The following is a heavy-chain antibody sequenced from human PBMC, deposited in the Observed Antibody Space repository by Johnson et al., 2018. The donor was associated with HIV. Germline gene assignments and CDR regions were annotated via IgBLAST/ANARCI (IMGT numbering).Heavy chain of an antibody. D-gene: IGHD3-3*01. CDR2: IKSKTDGGTT. CDR1: GFTFSNAW. CDR3: ARGSYDCWSGYDTGHDAFDI. Sequence: VQLVESGGGLVKPGGSLRLSCAASGFTFSNAWMSWVRQAPGKGLEWVGRIKSKTDGGTTDYAALVKDRFTISRDDSKNTLYLQMNSLRAEDTAVYYCARGSYDCWSGYDTGHDAFDIWGQGTMVTVSS. J-gene: IGHJ3*02. V-gene: IGHV3-15*01.